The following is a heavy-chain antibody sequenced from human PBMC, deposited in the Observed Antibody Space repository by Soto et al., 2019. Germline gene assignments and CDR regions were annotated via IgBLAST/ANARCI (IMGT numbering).Heavy chain of an antibody. V-gene: IGHV3-30*18. CDR1: GFTFSSYG. CDR3: AKEYGSTWIDH. J-gene: IGHJ4*02. D-gene: IGHD6-13*01. Sequence: GGSLRLSCAASGFTFSSYGMHWVRQAPGKGLEWVAVISYDGSNKYYADSVKGRLTISRDNSRNTLFLQLNSLRDEDTAVYYCAKEYGSTWIDHWGQGTPVTVSS. CDR2: ISYDGSNK.